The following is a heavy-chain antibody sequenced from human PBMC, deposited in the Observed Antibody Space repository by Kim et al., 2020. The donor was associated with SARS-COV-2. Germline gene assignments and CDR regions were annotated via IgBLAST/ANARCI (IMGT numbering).Heavy chain of an antibody. J-gene: IGHJ6*02. Sequence: GGSLRLSCAASGFTFSSYAMSWVRQAPGKGLEWVSAISGSGGSTYYADSVKGRFTISRDNSKNTLYLQMNSLRAEDTAVYYCANHYVGGSYRYYYYGMDVWGQGTTVTVSS. CDR2: ISGSGGST. V-gene: IGHV3-23*01. D-gene: IGHD3-16*02. CDR3: ANHYVGGSYRYYYYGMDV. CDR1: GFTFSSYA.